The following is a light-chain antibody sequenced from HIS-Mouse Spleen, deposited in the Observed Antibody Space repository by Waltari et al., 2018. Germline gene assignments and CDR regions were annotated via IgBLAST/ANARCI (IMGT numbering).Light chain of an antibody. V-gene: IGKV3-20*01. CDR3: QQYGSSLIT. CDR1: QSVSSSY. CDR2: GAS. J-gene: IGKJ5*01. Sequence: EIVLTQSPGTLSLSPGERATLSCRASQSVSSSYLAGYQPKPGQAPRLLIYGASSRATGIPDRFSGSGSGTDFTLTISRLEPEDFAVYYCQQYGSSLITFGQGTRLEIK.